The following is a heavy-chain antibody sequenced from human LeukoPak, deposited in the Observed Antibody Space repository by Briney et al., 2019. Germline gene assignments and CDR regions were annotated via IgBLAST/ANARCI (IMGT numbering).Heavy chain of an antibody. CDR2: ISGSGGST. D-gene: IGHD3-16*01. CDR1: GFTFSNYA. Sequence: GGSLRLSCAASGFTFSNYAMGWVRQAPGKGLEWVSTISGSGGSTYYADSVKGRFTISRDNSKNTLFLQMNSLRTEDTAVYYCAKDRARGGIDYWGQGTLVTVSS. J-gene: IGHJ4*02. V-gene: IGHV3-23*01. CDR3: AKDRARGGIDY.